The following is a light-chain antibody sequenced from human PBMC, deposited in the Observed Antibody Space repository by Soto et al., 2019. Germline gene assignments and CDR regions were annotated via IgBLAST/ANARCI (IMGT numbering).Light chain of an antibody. V-gene: IGKV1-6*01. CDR3: RQDNNYPWT. J-gene: IGKJ1*01. CDR2: GAS. Sequence: AIQMTQSPSSLSASVGDRVTISCRASQAIRNELGWYQQKPGKAPNLLIYGASSLESGVPSRFSGSGSVTDFTLTISSLHPEDFATYYCRQDNNYPWTFGQGSKVEI. CDR1: QAIRNE.